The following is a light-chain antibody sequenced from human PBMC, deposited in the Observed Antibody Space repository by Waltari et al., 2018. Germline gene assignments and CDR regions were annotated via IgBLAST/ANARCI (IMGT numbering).Light chain of an antibody. CDR3: HSRDSSGDHVV. V-gene: IGLV3-19*01. CDR1: SLRSTY. Sequence: SSELTQDPAVSVALGQTVSITCQGDSLRSTYASWYHQKPGQAPILVIYGKYNRPSGIPDRFSGSSSGDTASLTISGAQAEDEADYYCHSRDSSGDHVVFGGGTKLTVL. J-gene: IGLJ2*01. CDR2: GKY.